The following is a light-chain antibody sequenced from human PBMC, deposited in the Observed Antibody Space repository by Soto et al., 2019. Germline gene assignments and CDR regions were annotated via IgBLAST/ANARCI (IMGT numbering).Light chain of an antibody. Sequence: EIVLTQSPATLSLSPGGRATLSCRASQSVSSYLAWYQQKPGQAPRLLIYDASNRATGIPARFSGSGSGTDFTLTISSLEPEDFAVYYCQQRSEFTFGPGTKVDIK. V-gene: IGKV3-11*01. CDR3: QQRSEFT. J-gene: IGKJ3*01. CDR1: QSVSSY. CDR2: DAS.